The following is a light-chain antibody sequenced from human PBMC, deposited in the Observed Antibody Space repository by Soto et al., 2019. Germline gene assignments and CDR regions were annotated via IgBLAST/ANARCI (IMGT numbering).Light chain of an antibody. CDR1: QSVGSS. CDR3: QQYKNWPPLT. Sequence: EIVMTQSPATLSVSPGETATLSCRASQSVGSSLAWYQQKHGQSPRLLIYDASFRDTGVPARFSGSGSGTEFTLTISGLQSEDFAVYYCQQYKNWPPLTFGGGTKVEIK. V-gene: IGKV3-15*01. CDR2: DAS. J-gene: IGKJ4*01.